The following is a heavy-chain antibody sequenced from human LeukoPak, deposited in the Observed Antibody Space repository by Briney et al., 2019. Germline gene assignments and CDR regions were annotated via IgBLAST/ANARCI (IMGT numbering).Heavy chain of an antibody. D-gene: IGHD3-22*01. CDR3: SVVVVIKGIDAFDI. Sequence: GGSLRLSCAASGFTFSSYGMSWVRQAPGKGLEWVSAISGSSGSTYYADSVKGRFTISRDNSKNTLYLQMNSLRAEDTAVYYCSVVVVIKGIDAFDIWGQGTMVTVSS. CDR2: ISGSSGST. J-gene: IGHJ3*02. V-gene: IGHV3-23*01. CDR1: GFTFSSYG.